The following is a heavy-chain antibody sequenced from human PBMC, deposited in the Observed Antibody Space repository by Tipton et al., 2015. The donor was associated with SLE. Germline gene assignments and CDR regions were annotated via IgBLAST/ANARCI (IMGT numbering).Heavy chain of an antibody. D-gene: IGHD1-14*01. CDR1: GGSISSYY. CDR2: IYYSGST. V-gene: IGHV4-59*12. Sequence: TLSLTCTVSGGSISSYYWSWIRQPPGKGLEWIGYIYYSGSTNYNPSLKSRVTISVDTSKNQFSLKLSSVTAADTAVYYCARGEYNPFDYWGQGTLVTVSS. J-gene: IGHJ4*02. CDR3: ARGEYNPFDY.